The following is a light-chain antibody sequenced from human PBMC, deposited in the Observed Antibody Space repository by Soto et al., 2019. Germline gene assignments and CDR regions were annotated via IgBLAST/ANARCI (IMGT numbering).Light chain of an antibody. CDR1: SSDVGGYNF. CDR3: SSYTDSRTLV. J-gene: IGLJ2*01. Sequence: QSALTQPASVSGSPGQSITISCTGTSSDVGGYNFISWYQQHPGKAPKLMIYDVTNRPSGVSNRFSGSKSGTTASLTISGLQAEDEADYYCSSYTDSRTLVFGGGTKLTVL. V-gene: IGLV2-14*01. CDR2: DVT.